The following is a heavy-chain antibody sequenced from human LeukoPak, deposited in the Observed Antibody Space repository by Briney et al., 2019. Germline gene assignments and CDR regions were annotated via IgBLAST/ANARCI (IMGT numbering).Heavy chain of an antibody. CDR1: GFTFSSYG. CDR2: ISYDGSNK. V-gene: IGHV3-30*18. D-gene: IGHD6-13*01. CDR3: AKGAQQLARRLDYFDY. Sequence: GGSLRLSCAASGFTFSSYGMHWVRQAPGKGLEWVAVISYDGSNKYYADSVKGRFTISRDNSKNTLYLQMNSLRAEDTAVYYCAKGAQQLARRLDYFDYWGQGTLVTVSS. J-gene: IGHJ4*02.